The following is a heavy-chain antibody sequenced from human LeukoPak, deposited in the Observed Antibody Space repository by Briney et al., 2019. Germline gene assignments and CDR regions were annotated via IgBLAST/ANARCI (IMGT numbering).Heavy chain of an antibody. J-gene: IGHJ6*03. Sequence: GGSLRLSCAASGFTFSNAWMSWVRQAPGKGLEWVGRIKSKTDGGTTDYAAPVKGRFTISRDDSKNTLYLQMNSLKTEDTAVYYCTTSNQLLYPYYYYMDVWGKGTTVTVSS. CDR1: GFTFSNAW. CDR3: TTSNQLLYPYYYYMDV. CDR2: IKSKTDGGTT. V-gene: IGHV3-15*01. D-gene: IGHD2-2*02.